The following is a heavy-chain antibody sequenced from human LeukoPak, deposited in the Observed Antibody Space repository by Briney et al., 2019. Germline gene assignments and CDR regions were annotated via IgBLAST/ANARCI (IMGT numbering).Heavy chain of an antibody. CDR2: IYYSGST. CDR3: ARDGRGSGWFDP. J-gene: IGHJ5*02. CDR1: GGSISSGAYS. Sequence: SQTLSLTCAVSGGSISSGAYSWSWIRQPPRKGLEWIGSIYYSGSTYYNPSLKSRVTISVDTSKNQFSLKLSSVTAADTAVYYCARDGRGSGWFDPWGQGTLVTVSS. V-gene: IGHV4-30-4*07. D-gene: IGHD1-26*01.